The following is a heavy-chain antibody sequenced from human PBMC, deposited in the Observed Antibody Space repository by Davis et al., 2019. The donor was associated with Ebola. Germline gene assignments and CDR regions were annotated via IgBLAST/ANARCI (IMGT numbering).Heavy chain of an antibody. CDR2: INHSGRF. Sequence: PSETLSLTCTVSGGSISSGDYYWSWIRQPPGKGLEWIGEINHSGRFNYNPSLKSRVTLSVDTSKNQFSLKLSSVTAADTAVYYCAREPPESCAGTSCYKNLDYWGRGTPVTVSS. J-gene: IGHJ4*02. V-gene: IGHV4-39*07. CDR3: AREPPESCAGTSCYKNLDY. CDR1: GGSISSGDYY. D-gene: IGHD2-2*02.